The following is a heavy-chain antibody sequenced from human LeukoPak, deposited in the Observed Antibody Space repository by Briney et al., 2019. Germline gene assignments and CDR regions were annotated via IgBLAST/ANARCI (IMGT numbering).Heavy chain of an antibody. Sequence: GGSLRLSCAASGFTVSSNFMSWVRQAPGRGLEWVSVIYSGDNTYYADSVKGRFTISRDNSKNTLYLQMNNLRAEDTAVYYCATNSSGWFGYWGQGTLVTVSS. D-gene: IGHD6-19*01. CDR1: GFTVSSNF. J-gene: IGHJ4*02. V-gene: IGHV3-53*01. CDR2: IYSGDNT. CDR3: ATNSSGWFGY.